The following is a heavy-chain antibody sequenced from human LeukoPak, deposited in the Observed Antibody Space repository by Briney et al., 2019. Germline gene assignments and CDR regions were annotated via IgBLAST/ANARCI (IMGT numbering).Heavy chain of an antibody. Sequence: SETLSLTCAVYGGSFSGYYWSWIRQPPGKGLEWIGEINHSGSTNYNPSLKSRVTMSVDTSKNQFSLKLSSVTAADTAVYYCARGRSYGSGRYWFDPWGQGTLVTVPS. CDR1: GGSFSGYY. J-gene: IGHJ5*02. CDR3: ARGRSYGSGRYWFDP. D-gene: IGHD3-10*01. CDR2: INHSGST. V-gene: IGHV4-34*01.